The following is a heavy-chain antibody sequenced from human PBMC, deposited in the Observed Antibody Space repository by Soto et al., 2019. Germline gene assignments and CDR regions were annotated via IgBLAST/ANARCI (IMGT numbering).Heavy chain of an antibody. V-gene: IGHV3-30-3*01. Sequence: GGSLRLSCAASGFTFSSYAMHWVRQAPGKGLEWVAVISYDGSNKYYADSVKGRFTISRDNSKNTLYLQMNSLRAEDTAVYYCASLYGDSYNWFDPWGQGTLVTVSS. CDR1: GFTFSSYA. D-gene: IGHD4-17*01. CDR2: ISYDGSNK. CDR3: ASLYGDSYNWFDP. J-gene: IGHJ5*02.